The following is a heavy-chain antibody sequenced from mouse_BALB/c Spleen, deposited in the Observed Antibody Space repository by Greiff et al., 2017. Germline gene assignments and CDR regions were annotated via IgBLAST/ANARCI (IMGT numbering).Heavy chain of an antibody. CDR3: TRRRITTEYYFDY. J-gene: IGHJ2*01. V-gene: IGHV6-6*02. Sequence: EVKLMESGGGLVQPGGSMKLSCVASGFTFSNYWMNWVRQSPEKGLEWVAEIRLKSNNYATHYAESVKGRFTISRDDSKSSVYLQMNNLRAEDTGIYYCTRRRITTEYYFDYWGQGTTLTVSS. D-gene: IGHD2-4*01. CDR1: GFTFSNYW. CDR2: IRLKSNNYAT.